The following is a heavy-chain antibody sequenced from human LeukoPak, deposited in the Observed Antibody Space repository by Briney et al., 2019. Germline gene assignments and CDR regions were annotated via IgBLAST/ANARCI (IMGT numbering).Heavy chain of an antibody. V-gene: IGHV3-23*01. Sequence: PGGSLRLSCAASGFTFSSYAMSWVRQAPGKGLEWVSAISGSGGSTYYADSVKGRFTISRDNSKNTLYLQMNSLRAEDTAVYYCAKVSCSSSSCLIDYWGQGTLVTVSS. J-gene: IGHJ4*02. CDR3: AKVSCSSSSCLIDY. CDR1: GFTFSSYA. CDR2: ISGSGGST. D-gene: IGHD2-2*01.